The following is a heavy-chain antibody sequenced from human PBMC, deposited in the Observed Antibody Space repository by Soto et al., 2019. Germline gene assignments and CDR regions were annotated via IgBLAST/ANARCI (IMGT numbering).Heavy chain of an antibody. CDR3: ARGNGDYDYFDY. CDR2: ISRSSTYI. D-gene: IGHD4-17*01. J-gene: IGHJ4*02. CDR1: GFTFSSFS. Sequence: EVQLVESGGGLVKPGGSLRLSCAASGFTFSSFSMNWVRQAPGKGLEWVSSISRSSTYIYYADSLKGRFTISRDNAKKSLSLQMNSLRAEDTAVYFCARGNGDYDYFDYWGQGALVTVSS. V-gene: IGHV3-21*01.